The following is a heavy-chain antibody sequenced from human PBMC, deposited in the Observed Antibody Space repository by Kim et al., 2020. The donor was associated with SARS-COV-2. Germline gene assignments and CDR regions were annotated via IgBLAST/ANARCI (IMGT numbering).Heavy chain of an antibody. J-gene: IGHJ3*02. D-gene: IGHD1-1*01. CDR3: ARSRRTTDAFDI. CDR2: INPNSDGT. CDR1: GYTFTGYY. Sequence: ASVKVSCKASGYTFTGYYMHWVRQAPGQGLEWMGWINPNSDGTNYAQKFQGWVTMTRVTSISTVYMEMSRLRSDDTAVYYCARSRRTTDAFDIWGQGTMV. V-gene: IGHV1-2*04.